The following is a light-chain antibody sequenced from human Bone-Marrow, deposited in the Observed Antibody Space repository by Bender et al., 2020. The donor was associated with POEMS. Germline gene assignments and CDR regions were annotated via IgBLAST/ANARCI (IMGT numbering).Light chain of an antibody. V-gene: IGLV1-47*01. CDR2: RNN. Sequence: QSVLTQPPSASGTPGQRVTISCSGSTSNIGSNFVYWYQQLPGAAPTLLIYRNNQRPSGVPDRFSGSRSGTSASLAISGLRSEDEADYYCATWDAKLSGPYVVFGGGTKLTVL. J-gene: IGLJ2*01. CDR1: TSNIGSNF. CDR3: ATWDAKLSGPYVV.